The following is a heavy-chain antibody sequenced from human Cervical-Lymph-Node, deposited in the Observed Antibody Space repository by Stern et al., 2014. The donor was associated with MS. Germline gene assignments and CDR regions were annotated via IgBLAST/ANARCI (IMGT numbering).Heavy chain of an antibody. CDR3: ARGGRGVGLEY. CDR1: GFTFSTYA. Sequence: DQLVESGGGVVRPGRSLSLSCVASGFTFSTYAMHWVRQAPGKGLEWVAFVSYDGTQSNSTAPVKARFTISRDNSKNTLYLHMNSLRDEDTAVYFCARGGRGVGLEYWGQGALVTVSS. V-gene: IGHV3-30-3*01. CDR2: VSYDGTQS. D-gene: IGHD3-10*01. J-gene: IGHJ4*02.